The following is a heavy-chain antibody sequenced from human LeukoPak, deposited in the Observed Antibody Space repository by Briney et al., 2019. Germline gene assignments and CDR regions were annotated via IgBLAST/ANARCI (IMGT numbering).Heavy chain of an antibody. CDR1: GITLSNYG. Sequence: PGGSLRLSCAVSGITLSNYGMSWVRQPPGKGLEWVGGISDSGGRTNYADSVKGRFTISRDNPKNTLYLQMNSLRAEDTAVYFCAKRGVVIRVILVGFHKEAYYFDSWGQGALVTVSS. CDR3: AKRGVVIRVILVGFHKEAYYFDS. V-gene: IGHV3-23*01. J-gene: IGHJ4*02. D-gene: IGHD3-22*01. CDR2: ISDSGGRT.